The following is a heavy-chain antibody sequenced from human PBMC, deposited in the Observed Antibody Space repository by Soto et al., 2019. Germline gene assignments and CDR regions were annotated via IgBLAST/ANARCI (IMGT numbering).Heavy chain of an antibody. CDR3: ARPPGTSSILDY. V-gene: IGHV1-2*02. J-gene: IGHJ4*02. Sequence: GASVKVSCKASGYTFTGFYMHWVRQAPGQGLEWMGWINPNSGGTNYAQKFQGRVTMTRDTSISAAYMELSRLRSDDTAVNYCARPPGTSSILDYWGQGTLVTVSS. CDR1: GYTFTGFY. D-gene: IGHD2-2*01. CDR2: INPNSGGT.